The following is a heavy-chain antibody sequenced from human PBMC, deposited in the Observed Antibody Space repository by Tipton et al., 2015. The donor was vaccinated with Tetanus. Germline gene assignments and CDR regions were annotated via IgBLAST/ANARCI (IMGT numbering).Heavy chain of an antibody. V-gene: IGHV5-51*01. CDR1: GYIFNNYW. J-gene: IGHJ4*02. CDR3: ARAHCTDGVCNFDF. Sequence: VQLVQSGGEVKKPGESLKISCKGSGYIFNNYWIGWVRQKPGKGLEWMGIIYPGDSDTRYSPSCQGQVTISVDRSTNTAYLRWSSLKASDTSMFYCARAHCTDGVCNFDFWGQGALVTVAS. D-gene: IGHD2-8*01. CDR2: IYPGDSDT.